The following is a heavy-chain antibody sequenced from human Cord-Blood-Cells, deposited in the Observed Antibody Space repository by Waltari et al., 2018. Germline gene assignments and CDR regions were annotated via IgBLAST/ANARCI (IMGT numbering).Heavy chain of an antibody. V-gene: IGHV4-59*08. CDR2: IYYSGST. CDR3: ARLSYYDSSDLGTYYYYGMDV. CDR1: GGSISSYY. D-gene: IGHD3-22*01. Sequence: QVQLQESGPGLVKPSETLSLTCTVSGGSISSYYWSWIRKPPGKGLEWIGYIYYSGSTTYNPSLKSRVTISGDTSKNQFSLKLSSVTAADTAVYYCARLSYYDSSDLGTYYYYGMDVWGQGTTVTVSS. J-gene: IGHJ6*02.